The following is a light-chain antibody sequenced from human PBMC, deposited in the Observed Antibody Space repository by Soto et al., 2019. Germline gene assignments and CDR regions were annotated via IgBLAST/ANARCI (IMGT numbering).Light chain of an antibody. J-gene: IGLJ3*02. CDR3: QTWGTGIQWV. CDR1: SGHSYYA. CDR2: VDSDGSH. Sequence: QSVLTQSPSASAALGASVRLTCTLRSGHSYYAIAWHQKQPEKGPRYLMKVDSDGSHTKGDGIPDRFSGSSSGAERYLIISNLQSEDEADYYCQTWGTGIQWVFGGGTKLTVL. V-gene: IGLV4-69*01.